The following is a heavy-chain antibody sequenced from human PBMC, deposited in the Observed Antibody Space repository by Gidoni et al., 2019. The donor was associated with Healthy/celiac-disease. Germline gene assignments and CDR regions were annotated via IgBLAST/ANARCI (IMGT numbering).Heavy chain of an antibody. CDR1: GFTFSSYG. D-gene: IGHD4-17*01. CDR3: AKDVLADYGDYCDY. J-gene: IGHJ4*02. Sequence: QVQLVESGGGVVQPGRSLRLSCAASGFTFSSYGMHWVRQAPGKGLEWVAVISYDGSNKYYADSVKGRFTISRDNSKNTLYLQMNSLRAEDTAVYYCAKDVLADYGDYCDYWGQGTLVTVSS. CDR2: ISYDGSNK. V-gene: IGHV3-30*18.